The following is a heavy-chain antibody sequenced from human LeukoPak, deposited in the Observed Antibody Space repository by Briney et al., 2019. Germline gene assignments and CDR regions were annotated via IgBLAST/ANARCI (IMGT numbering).Heavy chain of an antibody. CDR1: GGSFSGYY. CDR3: ARRYFWTNFDY. D-gene: IGHD3/OR15-3a*01. CDR2: INHSGST. Sequence: SETLSLTCAVYGGSFSGYYWSWIRQPPGKGLEWIGEINHSGSTNYNPSLKSRVTISVDTSENQFSLKLSSVTAADTAVYYCARRYFWTNFDYWGQGTLVTVSS. J-gene: IGHJ4*02. V-gene: IGHV4-34*01.